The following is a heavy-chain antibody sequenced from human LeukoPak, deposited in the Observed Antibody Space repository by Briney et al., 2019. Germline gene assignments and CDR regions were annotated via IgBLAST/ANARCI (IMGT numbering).Heavy chain of an antibody. J-gene: IGHJ5*02. CDR2: MHNTMST. Sequence: GSLRLSCAASGSTFSSYVMSWVRQAPGKGLEWIGSMHNTMSTYYNPSLKSRVTMSIDRSTNKFSLKLSSVTVADTAVYYCARDARDGSGTYLRIFDRWGQGTLVTVSS. D-gene: IGHD3-22*01. CDR3: ARDARDGSGTYLRIFDR. CDR1: GSTFSSYV. V-gene: IGHV4-38-2*02.